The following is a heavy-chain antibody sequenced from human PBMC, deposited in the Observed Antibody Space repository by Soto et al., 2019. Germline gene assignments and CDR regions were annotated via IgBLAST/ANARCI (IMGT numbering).Heavy chain of an antibody. CDR3: VRELSRGWFDP. D-gene: IGHD3-16*01. CDR2: SYFSGGT. V-gene: IGHV4-59*01. J-gene: IGHJ5*02. CDR1: NDSTTSYS. Sequence: QVHLQESGPGLVKPSVTLSLTCTVSNDSTTSYSWSWIRQPPGKGLEWIGYSYFSGGTDYNPSLKGRVTISVDRSRNQFSLKLTSVTAADAAVYYCVRELSRGWFDPWGQGTLVTVSS.